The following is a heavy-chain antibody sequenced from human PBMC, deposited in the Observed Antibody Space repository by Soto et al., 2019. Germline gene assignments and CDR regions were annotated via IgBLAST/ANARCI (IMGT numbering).Heavy chain of an antibody. CDR3: PSLYESSGLRGKDGMDA. CDR1: GYTFTNYG. Sequence: QVQLVQSGAEVKKPGASVQVSCKASGYTFTNYGISWVRQAPGQGLEWMGWTSAYNGNTNYAQKLQGRDTMTTDTSPSTSFMELRSLTSDDTAMDYSPSLYESSGLRGKDGMDAWCHGATVSVSS. D-gene: IGHD3-22*01. J-gene: IGHJ6*02. V-gene: IGHV1-18*01. CDR2: TSAYNGNT.